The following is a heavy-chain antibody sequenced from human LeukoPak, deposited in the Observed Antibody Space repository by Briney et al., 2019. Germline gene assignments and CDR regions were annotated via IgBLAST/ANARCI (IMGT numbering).Heavy chain of an antibody. V-gene: IGHV3-33*01. CDR2: IWYDGSNE. J-gene: IGHJ6*02. CDR1: GFTFSISG. CDR3: ARSLKGDSYGMDV. Sequence: GMSLRLSCTASGFTFSISGMHWARQAPGKGLEWVAVIWYDGSNEYYADSVKGRFTISRDNSKNTVYLQINSLRAEDTAVYYCARSLKGDSYGMDVWGQGTTVTVSS. D-gene: IGHD2-21*01.